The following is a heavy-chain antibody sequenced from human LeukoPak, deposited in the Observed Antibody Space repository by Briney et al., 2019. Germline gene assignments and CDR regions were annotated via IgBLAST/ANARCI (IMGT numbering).Heavy chain of an antibody. CDR1: GYTFTGY. Sequence: ASVKVSCKASGYTFTGYMHWVRQAPGQGLEWMGWISAYNGNTNYAQKLQGRVTMTTDTSTSTAYMELRSLRSDDTAVYYCARVDIVVVPAAILDYWGQGTLVTVSS. CDR3: ARVDIVVVPAAILDY. CDR2: ISAYNGNT. D-gene: IGHD2-2*01. V-gene: IGHV1-18*01. J-gene: IGHJ4*02.